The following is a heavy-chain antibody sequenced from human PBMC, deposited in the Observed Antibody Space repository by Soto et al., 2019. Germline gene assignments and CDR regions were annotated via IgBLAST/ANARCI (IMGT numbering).Heavy chain of an antibody. J-gene: IGHJ5*02. Sequence: SETLSLTCAVSGGSISSGGYSWSWIRQPPGKGLEWIGYIYHSGSTYYNPSLKSRVTISVDRSKNQFSLKLSSVTAADTAVYYCARAITMVRGVIGNWFDPWGQGTLVTVSS. CDR2: IYHSGST. CDR3: ARAITMVRGVIGNWFDP. CDR1: GGSISSGGYS. D-gene: IGHD3-10*01. V-gene: IGHV4-30-2*01.